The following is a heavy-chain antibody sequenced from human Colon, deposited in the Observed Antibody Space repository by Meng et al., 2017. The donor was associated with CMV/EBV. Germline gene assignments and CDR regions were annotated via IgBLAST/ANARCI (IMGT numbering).Heavy chain of an antibody. CDR3: ANSEASSDSWRG. Sequence: GGSLRLSCAGSGFTFGLYGIHWVRQAPGKGLEWVADISYDGSDKKYADSVMGRFTVSRDNSKNTLYLQMNSLRDEDTAMYYCANSEASSDSWRGWGRGTLVTVSS. D-gene: IGHD3/OR15-3a*01. V-gene: IGHV3-30-3*01. J-gene: IGHJ4*02. CDR2: ISYDGSDK. CDR1: GFTFGLYG.